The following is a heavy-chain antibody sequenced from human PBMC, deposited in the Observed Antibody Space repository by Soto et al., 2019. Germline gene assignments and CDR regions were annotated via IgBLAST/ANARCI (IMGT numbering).Heavy chain of an antibody. V-gene: IGHV3-49*03. D-gene: IGHD2-21*02. J-gene: IGHJ5*02. CDR3: TRAPDLHPSPDWFDP. CDR2: IRSKAYGGTT. Sequence: PGGSLRLSCTASGFTFGDYAMSWFRQAPGKGLEWVGFIRSKAYGGTTEYAASVKGRFTISRDDSKSIAYLQMNSLKTEDTAVYYCTRAPDLHPSPDWFDPWGQGTLVPVCS. CDR1: GFTFGDYA.